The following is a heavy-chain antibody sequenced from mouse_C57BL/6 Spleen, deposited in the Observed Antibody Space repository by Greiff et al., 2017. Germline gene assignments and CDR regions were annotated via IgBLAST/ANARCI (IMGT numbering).Heavy chain of an antibody. CDR2: IDPSDSYT. Sequence: VQLQQPGAELVKPGASVKLSCKASGYTFTSYWMQWVKQRPGQGLEWIGEIDPSDSYTNYNQKFKGKATLTVDTSSSTAYMQLSSLTSEDSAVYYCARFDYSNYEFDYWGQGTTLTVSS. D-gene: IGHD2-5*01. CDR3: ARFDYSNYEFDY. CDR1: GYTFTSYW. V-gene: IGHV1-50*01. J-gene: IGHJ2*01.